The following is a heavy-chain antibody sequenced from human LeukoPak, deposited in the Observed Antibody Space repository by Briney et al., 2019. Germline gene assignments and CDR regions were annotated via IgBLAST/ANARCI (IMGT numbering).Heavy chain of an antibody. CDR3: AREVGYCSGGSCYRGYYFDY. J-gene: IGHJ4*02. V-gene: IGHV1-18*01. Sequence: GASVKVSCKASGYTFTSYGISWVRRAPGQGLERMGWISAYNGNTNYAQKLQGRVTMTTDTSTSTAYMELRSLRSGDTAVYYCAREVGYCSGGSCYRGYYFDYWGQGTLVTVSS. D-gene: IGHD2-15*01. CDR1: GYTFTSYG. CDR2: ISAYNGNT.